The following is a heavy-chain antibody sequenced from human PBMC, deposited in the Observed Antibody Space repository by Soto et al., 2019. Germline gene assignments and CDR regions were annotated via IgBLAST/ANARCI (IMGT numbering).Heavy chain of an antibody. CDR2: IYPGDSDT. D-gene: IGHD3-22*01. Sequence: PGKSLKISCKGSGYSFTSYWIGWVRQMPGKGLEWMGIIYPGDSDTRYSPSFQGQVTISADKSISTAYLQWSSLKASDTAMYYCARVVVIGIRYYYYMDVWGKGTTVTVSS. V-gene: IGHV5-51*01. CDR1: GYSFTSYW. CDR3: ARVVVIGIRYYYYMDV. J-gene: IGHJ6*03.